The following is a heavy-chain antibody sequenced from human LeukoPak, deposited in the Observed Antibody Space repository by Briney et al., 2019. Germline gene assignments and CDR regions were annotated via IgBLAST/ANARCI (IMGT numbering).Heavy chain of an antibody. D-gene: IGHD2-15*01. V-gene: IGHV1-18*04. J-gene: IGHJ4*02. CDR2: ISAHYGNT. Sequence: ASVKVSCKASGYIFTRYGISWVRQAPGQRLEWMGWISAHYGNTNYAQKFQDRVTMTTDTSTNTAYMELRSLRPDDTAVYYCARDFFHGHCSGLSCFLLDYWGQGSLLTVSS. CDR1: GYIFTRYG. CDR3: ARDFFHGHCSGLSCFLLDY.